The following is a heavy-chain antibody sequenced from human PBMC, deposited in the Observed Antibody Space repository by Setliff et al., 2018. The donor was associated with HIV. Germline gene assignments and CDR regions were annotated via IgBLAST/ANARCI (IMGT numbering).Heavy chain of an antibody. D-gene: IGHD3-22*01. V-gene: IGHV1-46*01. CDR1: GYTFTNYY. Sequence: GASVKVSCKASGYTFTNYYIHWVRQAPGQGLERMGLINPSGGRTSYAQKFQGRLTRTRDTSRSTVYMELSSLRSEDTAVYYCARCYYDSSGPTDAFDIWGQGTVVTVSS. CDR3: ARCYYDSSGPTDAFDI. CDR2: INPSGGRT. J-gene: IGHJ3*02.